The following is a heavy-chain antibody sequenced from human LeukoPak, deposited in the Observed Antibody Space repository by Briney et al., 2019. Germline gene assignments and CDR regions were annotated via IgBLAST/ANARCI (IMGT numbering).Heavy chain of an antibody. Sequence: SETLSLTCAVYGGSFSGYYWSWIRQPPGKGLEWIGEINHSGSTNHNPSLKSRVTISVDTSKNQFSLKLSSVTAADTAVYYCASSRWYPGLDYWGQGTLVTVSS. CDR1: GGSFSGYY. CDR3: ASSRWYPGLDY. D-gene: IGHD6-13*01. V-gene: IGHV4-34*01. CDR2: INHSGST. J-gene: IGHJ4*02.